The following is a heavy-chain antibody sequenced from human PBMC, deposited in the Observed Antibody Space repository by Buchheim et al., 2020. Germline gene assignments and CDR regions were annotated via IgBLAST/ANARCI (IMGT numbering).Heavy chain of an antibody. J-gene: IGHJ5*02. CDR3: ARMYGDRFDP. V-gene: IGHV4-61*02. D-gene: IGHD4-17*01. CDR1: GGSISSGSYY. CDR2: IYTSGST. Sequence: QVQLQESGPGLVKPSQTLSLTCTVSGGSISSGSYYWSWIRQPAGKGLEWIGRIYTSGSTNYNPSLKSRVTISVETSKNQFSLKLSSVTAADTAVYYCARMYGDRFDPWGQGTL.